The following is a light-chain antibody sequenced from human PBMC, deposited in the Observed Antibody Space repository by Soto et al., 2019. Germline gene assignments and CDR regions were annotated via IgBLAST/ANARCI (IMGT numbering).Light chain of an antibody. J-gene: IGLJ1*01. Sequence: QSVLTQPASVSGSPGQSITISCNGTSSDVGGYNYVSWYQQHPGKAPKLIISDVSNRPSGVSNRFSGSKSGNTASLTISGLQAEDEADYYCNSYTSSSTHVFGTGTKVTVL. CDR3: NSYTSSSTHV. CDR2: DVS. CDR1: SSDVGGYNY. V-gene: IGLV2-14*03.